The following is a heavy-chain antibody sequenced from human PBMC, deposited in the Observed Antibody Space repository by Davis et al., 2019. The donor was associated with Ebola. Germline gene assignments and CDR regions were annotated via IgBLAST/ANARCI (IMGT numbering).Heavy chain of an antibody. CDR2: SSYDGRDE. D-gene: IGHD1-1*01. Sequence: GESLKISCAVSGFTFSDYGIHWVRQAPGKGLEWVAVSSYDGRDEKYADSVKGRFSLSRDNSKTTLYLQMNSLRAEDTAIYYCARDLGGTTSPYYYGMDVWRQGTTVTVSS. V-gene: IGHV3-30*03. CDR1: GFTFSDYG. J-gene: IGHJ6*02. CDR3: ARDLGGTTSPYYYGMDV.